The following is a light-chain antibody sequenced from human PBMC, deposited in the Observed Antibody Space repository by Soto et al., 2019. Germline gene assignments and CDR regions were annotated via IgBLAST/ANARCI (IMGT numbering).Light chain of an antibody. J-gene: IGLJ1*01. V-gene: IGLV2-14*01. CDR3: SSYTSSSTYV. Sequence: SALTQPASVSGSPGQSITISCTGTSSDVGGYNYVAWYQQHPGKAPKLLISEVTDRPSGVSNRFSGSKSGNTASLTISGLQADDEADYYCSSYTSSSTYVFGPGTKVTVL. CDR1: SSDVGGYNY. CDR2: EVT.